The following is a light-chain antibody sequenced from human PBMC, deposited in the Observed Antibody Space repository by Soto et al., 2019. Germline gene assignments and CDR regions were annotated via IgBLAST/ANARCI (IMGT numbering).Light chain of an antibody. CDR2: GAS. V-gene: IGKV3-20*01. CDR1: QRLASRY. CDR3: QQYDRAPAT. J-gene: IGKJ5*01. Sequence: EIVLTQSPGTLSLSPGDRATLSCRASQRLASRYLAWYQQTPGLAPRLLIYGASTRASGIPDRLSGSGSGTDFTLSISRLEPEDTAMYHCQQYDRAPATFGQGTRLE.